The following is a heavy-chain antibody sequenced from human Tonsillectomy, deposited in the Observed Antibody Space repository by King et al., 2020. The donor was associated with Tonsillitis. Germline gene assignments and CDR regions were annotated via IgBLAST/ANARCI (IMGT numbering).Heavy chain of an antibody. V-gene: IGHV3-23*04. Sequence: VQLVESGGGLVQPGGSLRLSCAASGFTFSSYAMSWVRQAPGKGLEWVSAISGSGGSTYYADSVKGRFTISRDNSKNTLYLQMNSLRAEDTAVYYCAEDASFGRFLEWLYHLFDYWGQGTLVTVSS. D-gene: IGHD3-3*01. CDR1: GFTFSSYA. CDR3: AEDASFGRFLEWLYHLFDY. J-gene: IGHJ4*02. CDR2: ISGSGGST.